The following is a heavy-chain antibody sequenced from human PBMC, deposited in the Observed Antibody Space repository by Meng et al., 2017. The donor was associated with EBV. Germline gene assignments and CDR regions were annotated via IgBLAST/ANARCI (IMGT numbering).Heavy chain of an antibody. Sequence: QVQLRQSGGGVEKPGASVTVSCNASGDTFTGYYMHWVRRSPGQGLVWMGRINPNSGGTNYAQKFQGRVTMTRDTSISTAYMELSRLRSDDTAVYYCARVGIAVAGTGDYWGQGTLVTVSS. J-gene: IGHJ4*02. CDR2: INPNSGGT. CDR3: ARVGIAVAGTGDY. V-gene: IGHV1-2*06. CDR1: GDTFTGYY. D-gene: IGHD6-19*01.